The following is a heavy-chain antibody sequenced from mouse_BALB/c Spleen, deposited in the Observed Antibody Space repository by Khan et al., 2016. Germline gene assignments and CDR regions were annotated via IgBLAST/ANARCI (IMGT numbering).Heavy chain of an antibody. CDR3: ARDLGNDGYWYFDV. J-gene: IGHJ1*01. Sequence: VQLKQSGAELVKPGASVKLSCTASGFNIKDTYIHWVKQRPERDLEWIGRIDPAKGHTKYHPQFHAKATISADTSSHTAYLQFSSLTSEAPAVFYCARDLGNDGYWYFDVWGAGTTVTVSS. D-gene: IGHD2-2*01. CDR2: IDPAKGHT. V-gene: IGHV14-3*02. CDR1: GFNIKDTY.